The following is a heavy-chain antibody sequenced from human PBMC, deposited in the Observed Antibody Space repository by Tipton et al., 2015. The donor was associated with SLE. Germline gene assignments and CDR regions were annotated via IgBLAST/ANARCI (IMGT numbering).Heavy chain of an antibody. CDR2: ISYSGST. D-gene: IGHD6-13*01. CDR1: GDTISDHY. J-gene: IGHJ4*02. Sequence: TLSLTCTVSGDTISDHYWSWIRLPPGKGLEWIGYISYSGSTNYSPSLKSRVTISLDTSKTQFSLNLRSVTAADTAVYYCARRGLYSSSWYEEDYWGQGTLVTVSS. V-gene: IGHV4-59*08. CDR3: ARRGLYSSSWYEEDY.